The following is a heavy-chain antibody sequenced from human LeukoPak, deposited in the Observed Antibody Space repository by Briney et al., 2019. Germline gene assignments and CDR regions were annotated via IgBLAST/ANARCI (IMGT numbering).Heavy chain of an antibody. Sequence: GESLKISCKGSGYSFTSYWIGWVRQVPGKGLEWMGIIYPGDSDTRYSPSFQGQVTISADKSISTAYLQWSSLKASDTAMYYCARVAFRYGGNRYYFDYWGQGTLVTVSS. J-gene: IGHJ4*02. CDR3: ARVAFRYGGNRYYFDY. V-gene: IGHV5-51*01. CDR1: GYSFTSYW. CDR2: IYPGDSDT. D-gene: IGHD4-23*01.